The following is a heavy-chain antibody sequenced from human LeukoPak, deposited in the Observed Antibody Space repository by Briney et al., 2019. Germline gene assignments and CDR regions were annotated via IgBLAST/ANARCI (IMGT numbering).Heavy chain of an antibody. CDR3: ARLGTMVRGVIDYYYYYMDV. D-gene: IGHD3-10*01. Sequence: VASVKVSCKASGYTFTSYGISWVRQAPGQGLEWMGWISAYNGNTNYAQKLQGRVTMTTDTSTSTAYMELRSLRSDDTAVYYCARLGTMVRGVIDYYYYYMDVWGKGTTVTVSS. V-gene: IGHV1-18*01. CDR1: GYTFTSYG. CDR2: ISAYNGNT. J-gene: IGHJ6*03.